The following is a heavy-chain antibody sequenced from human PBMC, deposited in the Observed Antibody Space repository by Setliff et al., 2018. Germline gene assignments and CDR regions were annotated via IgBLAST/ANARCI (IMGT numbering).Heavy chain of an antibody. CDR1: GGTFSSYA. J-gene: IGHJ4*02. V-gene: IGHV1-3*01. CDR2: INAGNGNI. D-gene: IGHD1-26*01. Sequence: ASVKVSCKASGGTFSSYAIHWVRQAPGQGLEWMGWINAGNGNIRYSQNFQGRVTITRDTSASTAYMELSSLTSEDTAIYYCARGDVYSGSYYHFDYWGQGRWSPSPQ. CDR3: ARGDVYSGSYYHFDY.